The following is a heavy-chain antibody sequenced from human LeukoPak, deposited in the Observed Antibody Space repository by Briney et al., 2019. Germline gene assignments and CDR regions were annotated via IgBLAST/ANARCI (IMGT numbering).Heavy chain of an antibody. Sequence: ASVKVSCKASGYTFTSYDINWVRQATGQGLEWMGWMNPNSGNTGYAQKFQGRVTMTRNTSISAAYMELRSLRSDDTAVYYCARVFREGPFDYWGQGTLVTVSS. V-gene: IGHV1-8*01. CDR1: GYTFTSYD. CDR2: MNPNSGNT. CDR3: ARVFREGPFDY. J-gene: IGHJ4*02.